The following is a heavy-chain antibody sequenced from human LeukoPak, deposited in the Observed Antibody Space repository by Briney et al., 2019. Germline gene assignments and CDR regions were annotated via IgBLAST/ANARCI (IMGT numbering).Heavy chain of an antibody. Sequence: SGGSLRLSCAASGFTFNAFWMHWVRQAPGKGLVWVSRINSDGSSIAYADSVKGRLTISRDNAKNTLYLQMNSLKAEDAAVYYCARGLVHDTSGYYSDYWGQGTLVTVSS. CDR2: INSDGSSI. D-gene: IGHD3-22*01. J-gene: IGHJ4*02. CDR1: GFTFNAFW. V-gene: IGHV3-74*01. CDR3: ARGLVHDTSGYYSDY.